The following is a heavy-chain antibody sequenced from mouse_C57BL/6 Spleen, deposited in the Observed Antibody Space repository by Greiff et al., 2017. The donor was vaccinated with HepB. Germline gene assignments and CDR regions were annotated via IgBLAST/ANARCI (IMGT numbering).Heavy chain of an antibody. CDR2: ILPGSGST. Sequence: VQLQQSGAELLKPGASVKLSCKATGYTFTGYWIEWVKQRPGHGLEWIGEILPGSGSTNYNDKFKGKATFTADTSSNTAYMQLSSLTTEDSAIYYCARREGIRRYYFDYWGQGTTLTVSS. CDR3: ARREGIRRYYFDY. D-gene: IGHD1-1*01. V-gene: IGHV1-9*01. CDR1: GYTFTGYW. J-gene: IGHJ2*01.